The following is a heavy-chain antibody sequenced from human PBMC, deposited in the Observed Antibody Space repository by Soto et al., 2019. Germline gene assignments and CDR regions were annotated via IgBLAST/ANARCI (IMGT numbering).Heavy chain of an antibody. V-gene: IGHV4-34*01. CDR3: ARAGGYSGYDHIDY. CDR1: CGSFSGYY. CDR2: INHSGST. J-gene: IGHJ4*02. Sequence: SETLSLTCAVYCGSFSGYYWSWIRQPPGKGLEWIGEINHSGSTNYNPSLKSRVTISVDTSKNQFSLKLSSVTAADTAVYYCARAGGYSGYDHIDYWGQGTLVTV. D-gene: IGHD5-12*01.